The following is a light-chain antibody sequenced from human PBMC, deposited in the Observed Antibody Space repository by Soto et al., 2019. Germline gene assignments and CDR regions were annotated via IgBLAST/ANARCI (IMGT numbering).Light chain of an antibody. CDR2: GAS. CDR1: RSVSSSY. J-gene: IGKJ1*01. CDR3: QQYGSSGWT. Sequence: EVVWTQSPGTLSLSPGERATLSCGARRSVSSSYLAWYQQKPGQAPRLLIDGASSRATGIPDRFGGSGSGTDFTLTSSRLQPEDFAVYYCQQYGSSGWTFGQGPKVEIK. V-gene: IGKV3-20*01.